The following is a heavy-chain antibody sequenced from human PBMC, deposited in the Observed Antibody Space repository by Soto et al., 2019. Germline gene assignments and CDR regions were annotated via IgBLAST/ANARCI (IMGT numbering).Heavy chain of an antibody. Sequence: TLSHRCPVAEGSSSSGGYSRSCISHHRGKGLEWIGYIYYSGSTYYNPSLKSRVTISVDTSKNQFSLKLSSVTAADTAVYYCAREWNGDYVTLSESLGQGT. CDR1: EGSSSSGGYS. V-gene: IGHV4-31*02. CDR2: IYYSGST. J-gene: IGHJ5*02. D-gene: IGHD4-17*01. CDR3: AREWNGDYVTLSES.